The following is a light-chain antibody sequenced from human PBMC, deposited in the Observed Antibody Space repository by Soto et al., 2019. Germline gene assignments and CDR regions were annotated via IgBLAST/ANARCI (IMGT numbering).Light chain of an antibody. J-gene: IGKJ4*01. CDR3: QQANSFPLT. CDR2: AAS. Sequence: DIQMNQSPTALSASVGDRVTITCRASQGMISWLAWYQQKPGKAPNLLIYAASSLHSGVPSRFSGSGSGTDFTLTISSLQPEDFATYYCQQANSFPLTFGGGTKVDI. V-gene: IGKV1-12*01. CDR1: QGMISW.